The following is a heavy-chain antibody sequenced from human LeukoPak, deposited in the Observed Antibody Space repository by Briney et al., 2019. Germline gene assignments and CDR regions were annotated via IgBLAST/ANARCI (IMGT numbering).Heavy chain of an antibody. Sequence: GGSLRLSCAASGCTFNSYAMSWVRQAPGKGLEWVSAISGSRGSTYYADSVKGRFTISRDNSKNTLFLQMNSLRAEDTAVYYCAKVMGYGDYDYFDYWGQGTLVTVSS. CDR3: AKVMGYGDYDYFDY. CDR2: ISGSRGST. D-gene: IGHD4-17*01. V-gene: IGHV3-23*01. J-gene: IGHJ4*02. CDR1: GCTFNSYA.